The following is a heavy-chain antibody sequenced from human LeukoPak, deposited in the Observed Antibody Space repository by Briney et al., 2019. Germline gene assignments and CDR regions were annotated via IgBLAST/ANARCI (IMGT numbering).Heavy chain of an antibody. CDR2: INHSGST. Sequence: PSETLSLTCAVYGGSFSGYYWSWIPQPPGKGLEWIGEINHSGSTNYNPSLKSRVTISVDTSKNQFSLKLSSVTAADTAVYYCASAIAAAGTGWGQGTLVTVSS. CDR1: GGSFSGYY. D-gene: IGHD6-13*01. V-gene: IGHV4-34*01. CDR3: ASAIAAAGTG. J-gene: IGHJ4*02.